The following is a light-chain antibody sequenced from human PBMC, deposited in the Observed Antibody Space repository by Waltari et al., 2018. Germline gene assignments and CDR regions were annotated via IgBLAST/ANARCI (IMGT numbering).Light chain of an antibody. CDR3: QSYDISLSAYV. V-gene: IGLV1-40*01. J-gene: IGLJ3*02. CDR2: VNN. Sequence: QSVLTQPPSLFGAPGQRVTIYCAGKSSNNGAGFDVNWYQLFPGSAPRLLISVNNNRPSGVPDRFSASKSGTSASLAVSGLQAQDEADYYCQSYDISLSAYVFGGGTKLTVL. CDR1: SSNNGAGFD.